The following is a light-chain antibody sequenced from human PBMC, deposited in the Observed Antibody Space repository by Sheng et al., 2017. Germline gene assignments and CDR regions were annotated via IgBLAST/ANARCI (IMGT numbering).Light chain of an antibody. Sequence: EIVLTQSPGTLSLSPGERATLSCRASQSVTSNSLAWYQQRPGQAPRLLIYGASSRATGFPDRFSGSGSGTEFTLTISSLQSEDFAVYYCQQYNNWPRTFGQGTKVEIK. CDR3: QQYNNWPRT. V-gene: IGKV3D-15*01. CDR1: QSVTSN. CDR2: GAS. J-gene: IGKJ1*01.